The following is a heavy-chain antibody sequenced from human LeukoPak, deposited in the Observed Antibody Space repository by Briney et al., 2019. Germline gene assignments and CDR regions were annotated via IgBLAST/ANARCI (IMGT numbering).Heavy chain of an antibody. CDR1: GGSISSSNW. V-gene: IGHV4-4*02. Sequence: SETLSLTCTVSGGSISSSNWWSWVRQPPGKGLEWIGEIYHSGSTNYNPSLKSRVTISVDKSKNQFSLKLSSVTAADTAVYYCARVTENSSSWSYYYYYYMDVWGKGTTVTVS. CDR3: ARVTENSSSWSYYYYYYMDV. CDR2: IYHSGST. J-gene: IGHJ6*03. D-gene: IGHD6-13*01.